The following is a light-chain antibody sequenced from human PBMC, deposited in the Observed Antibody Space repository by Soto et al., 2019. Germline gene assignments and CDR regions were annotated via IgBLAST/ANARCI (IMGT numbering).Light chain of an antibody. CDR2: RNN. V-gene: IGLV1-47*01. Sequence: QSVLTQPPSASGTPGQRVTISCSGSSSNIGRNYVYWYQQLPGTAPKLLIYRNNKRPSGVPDRFSGSKSGTSASLAFSGLRSEDEADYYCAAWDDSLSVLYVFGTGTKLTVL. CDR3: AAWDDSLSVLYV. CDR1: SSNIGRNY. J-gene: IGLJ1*01.